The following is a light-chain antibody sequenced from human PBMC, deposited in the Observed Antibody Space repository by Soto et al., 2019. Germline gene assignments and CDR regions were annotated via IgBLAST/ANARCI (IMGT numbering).Light chain of an antibody. CDR2: LGS. CDR3: MQALQTTIT. Sequence: IVTTQSPLSLPFTPGEPASISWRSRQSLLRSNAYNYLDWYLQRPGQSPQPLIYLGSNRDSGVRDRFSGSGSGTDFTLKISRVESEDVGVYYCMQALQTTITFGQGTRLEI. V-gene: IGKV2-28*01. CDR1: QSLLRSNAYNY. J-gene: IGKJ5*01.